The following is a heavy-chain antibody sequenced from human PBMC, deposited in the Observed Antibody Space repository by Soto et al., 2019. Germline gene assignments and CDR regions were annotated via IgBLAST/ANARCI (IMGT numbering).Heavy chain of an antibody. CDR2: IYHSGST. CDR3: VKGGWLDF. D-gene: IGHD3-16*01. Sequence: PSETLSLTCAVSGGSISSGGYSWSWIRQPPGKGLEWIGYIYHSGSTYYNPSLKSRVTISVDRSKNQFSLKLSSVTAEDTAVYACVKGGWLDFWGQGTLVTVSS. CDR1: GGSISSGGYS. V-gene: IGHV4-30-2*01. J-gene: IGHJ5*01.